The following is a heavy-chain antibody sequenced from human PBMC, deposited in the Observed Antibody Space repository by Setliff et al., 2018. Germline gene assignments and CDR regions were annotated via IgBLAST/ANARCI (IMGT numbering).Heavy chain of an antibody. CDR3: ARALSGFDAFDI. CDR2: ISSSSSTI. V-gene: IGHV3-48*04. D-gene: IGHD6-19*01. CDR1: GFTFSSYS. Sequence: GSLRLSCGVSGFTFSSYSMNWVRQAPGKGLEWLSYISSSSSTIYYADSVKGRFTISRDNAENSLYLQMNSLRPEDTSVYYCARALSGFDAFDIWGQGTMVTVSS. J-gene: IGHJ3*02.